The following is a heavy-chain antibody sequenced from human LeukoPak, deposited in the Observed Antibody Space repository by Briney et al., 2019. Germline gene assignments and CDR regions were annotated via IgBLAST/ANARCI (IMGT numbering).Heavy chain of an antibody. CDR2: INWNGGST. V-gene: IGHV3-20*04. CDR1: GFTFDDYG. Sequence: GGSLRLSCAASGFTFDDYGMSWVRQAPGKGLEWVSGINWNGGSTGYADSVKGRFTISRDNAKNSLYLQMNSLRAEDTAVYYCASSKPMVRGVIIEYYFDYWGQGTLVTVSS. CDR3: ASSKPMVRGVIIEYYFDY. J-gene: IGHJ4*02. D-gene: IGHD3-10*01.